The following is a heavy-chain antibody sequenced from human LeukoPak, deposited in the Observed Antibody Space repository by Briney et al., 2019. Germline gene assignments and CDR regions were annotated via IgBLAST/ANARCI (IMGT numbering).Heavy chain of an antibody. CDR1: GGSFSGYY. CDR2: INHSGST. J-gene: IGHJ4*02. V-gene: IGHV4-34*01. CDR3: ARRPRGYCSGGSCYAGYFDY. Sequence: SETLSLTCAVYGGSFSGYYWSWIRQPPGKGLEWIGEINHSGSTNYNPSLKSRVTISVDTSKNQFSLKLSSVTAADTAVYYCARRPRGYCSGGSCYAGYFDYWGQGTLVTVSS. D-gene: IGHD2-15*01.